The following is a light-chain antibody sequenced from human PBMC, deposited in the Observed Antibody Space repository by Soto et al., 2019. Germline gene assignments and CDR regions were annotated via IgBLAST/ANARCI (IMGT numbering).Light chain of an antibody. CDR1: QSISSW. Sequence: DIQMTQSPSTLSASVGDRVTITCRASQSISSWLTWYQQKPGKAPKLLIYKASSLESGVPSRFSGSGSGTEFTLTISSLQPDDFATYYCRQYNSYPLTFGGGTKVDIK. CDR3: RQYNSYPLT. CDR2: KAS. V-gene: IGKV1-5*03. J-gene: IGKJ4*01.